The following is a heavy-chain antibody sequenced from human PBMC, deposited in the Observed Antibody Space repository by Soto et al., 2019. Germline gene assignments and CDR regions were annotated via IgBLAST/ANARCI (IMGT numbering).Heavy chain of an antibody. CDR1: GFSFSNYV. CDR3: AKDLWFGELFDY. V-gene: IGHV3-23*01. Sequence: GGSLRLSCAASGFSFSNYVMTWVRQAPGKGLEWVSTISGSGSSTHYADAVKGRFTISRDNSRNTLYLQMTSLRVEDTAVYYCAKDLWFGELFDYWGQGTLVTVSS. CDR2: ISGSGSST. D-gene: IGHD3-10*01. J-gene: IGHJ4*02.